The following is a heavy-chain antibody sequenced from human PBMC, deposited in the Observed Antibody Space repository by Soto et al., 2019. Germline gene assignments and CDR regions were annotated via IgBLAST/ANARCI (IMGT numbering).Heavy chain of an antibody. D-gene: IGHD3-22*01. CDR3: ARESVDYYDSSGHYYY. J-gene: IGHJ4*02. V-gene: IGHV1-69*12. Sequence: QVQLVQSGAEVKKPGSSVKVSCKASGGTSSSYAISWVRQAPGQGLEWLGGIIPRFGTANYAQKFQGRVTLTADGSTNTAYMELRNLRSEDTDVYYCARESVDYYDSSGHYYYWGQGTLVTVS. CDR2: IIPRFGTA. CDR1: GGTSSSYA.